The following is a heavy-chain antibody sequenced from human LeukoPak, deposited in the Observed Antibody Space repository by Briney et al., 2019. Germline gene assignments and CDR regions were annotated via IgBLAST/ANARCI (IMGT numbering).Heavy chain of an antibody. CDR1: VYTFTNSY. Sequence: ASVTVSCKASVYTFTNSYMHWVRQAPGQGLEWMGIINPSGGSTSYAQKFQGRVTMTRDTSTSTVYMELSSLRSEDTAVYYCAREYGRYCSGGSCYSGYFDYWGQGTLVTVSS. V-gene: IGHV1-46*01. D-gene: IGHD2-15*01. CDR2: INPSGGST. CDR3: AREYGRYCSGGSCYSGYFDY. J-gene: IGHJ4*02.